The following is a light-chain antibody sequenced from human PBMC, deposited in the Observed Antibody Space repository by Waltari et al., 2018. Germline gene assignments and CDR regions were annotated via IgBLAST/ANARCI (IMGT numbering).Light chain of an antibody. J-gene: IGLJ3*02. CDR3: NSRDSSGDRLV. CDR2: GEN. V-gene: IGLV3-19*01. CDR1: TPRSHL. Sequence: SSELTQDPAVSVALVQTVRITCQGDTPRSHLASWFHQKPGQTPVVVVHGENNRPSGIPDRFSGSRSGNTVSLTIAGVQAEDEADYYCNSRDSSGDRLVFGGGTKLTVL.